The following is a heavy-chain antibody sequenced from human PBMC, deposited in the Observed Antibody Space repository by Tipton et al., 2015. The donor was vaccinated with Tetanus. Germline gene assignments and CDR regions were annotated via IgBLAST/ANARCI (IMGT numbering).Heavy chain of an antibody. D-gene: IGHD3-3*01. J-gene: IGHJ5*01. Sequence: SLRLSCAASGFTSESHYMHWVRQAPGKGLEWVAVMSKDGGFKHYVDSAKGRFTISRDNAKNTLYLQMNGLRDDDTAVYFCARDFRPIFGVAHPFDSWGQGTLVTVSS. V-gene: IGHV3-30*03. CDR3: ARDFRPIFGVAHPFDS. CDR1: GFTSESHY. CDR2: MSKDGGFK.